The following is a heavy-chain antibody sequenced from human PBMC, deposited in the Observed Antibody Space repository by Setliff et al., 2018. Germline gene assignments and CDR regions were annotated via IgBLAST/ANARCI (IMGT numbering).Heavy chain of an antibody. Sequence: PSETLSLTCTVSGGSISSSSYYWGWIRQPPGKGLEWSGSIYYSGSTYYNPSLKSRVTISVDTSKNQFSLKLSSVTAADTAVYYCARDFDRGYSYGLNYWYFDLWGRGTLVTVSS. CDR3: ARDFDRGYSYGLNYWYFDL. V-gene: IGHV4-39*07. J-gene: IGHJ2*01. CDR2: IYYSGST. D-gene: IGHD5-18*01. CDR1: GGSISSSSYY.